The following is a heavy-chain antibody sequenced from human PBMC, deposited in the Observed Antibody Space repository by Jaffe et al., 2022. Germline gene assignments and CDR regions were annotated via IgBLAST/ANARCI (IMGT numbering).Heavy chain of an antibody. CDR3: ARYGSGSLFYYYYYYMDV. Sequence: EVQLVESGGGVVRPGGSLRLSCAASGFTFDDYGMSWVRQAPGKGLEWVSGINWNGGSTGYADSVKGRFTISRDNAKNSLYLQMNSLRAEDTALYHCARYGSGSLFYYYYYYMDVWGKGTTVTVSS. D-gene: IGHD3-10*01. CDR2: INWNGGST. J-gene: IGHJ6*03. CDR1: GFTFDDYG. V-gene: IGHV3-20*01.